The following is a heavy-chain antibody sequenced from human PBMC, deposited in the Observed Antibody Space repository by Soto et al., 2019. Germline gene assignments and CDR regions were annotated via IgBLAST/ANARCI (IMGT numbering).Heavy chain of an antibody. V-gene: IGHV1-69*13. CDR3: ARDVPLNYYDGTYSYYAMDV. CDR1: GYTFTGYY. D-gene: IGHD3-16*01. J-gene: IGHJ6*02. Sequence: GASVKVSCKASGYTFTGYYMHWVRQAPGQGLEWMGGIIPFFKATNYAQKFQGRVTITADDSTSTAYMDLYSLRSEDTAVYYCARDVPLNYYDGTYSYYAMDVWGQGTTVTVSS. CDR2: IIPFFKAT.